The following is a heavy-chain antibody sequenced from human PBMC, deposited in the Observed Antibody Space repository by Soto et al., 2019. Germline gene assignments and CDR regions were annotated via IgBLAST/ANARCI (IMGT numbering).Heavy chain of an antibody. CDR1: GYTFTGHY. J-gene: IGHJ3*02. Sequence: ASVKVSCKASGYTFTGHYMHWVRQAPGQGLEWMGWINPNTGGTHFAQKFQDRVTMTRDTSITTAYLHLGRLRYDDTAVYYCARGLGLLEDAFDIWGQGTMVTVSS. D-gene: IGHD2-15*01. V-gene: IGHV1-2*02. CDR3: ARGLGLLEDAFDI. CDR2: INPNTGGT.